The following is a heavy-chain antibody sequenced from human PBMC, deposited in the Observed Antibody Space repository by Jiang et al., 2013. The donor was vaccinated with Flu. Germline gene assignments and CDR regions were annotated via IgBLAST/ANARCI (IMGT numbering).Heavy chain of an antibody. CDR1: GGSSSGYY. Sequence: LLKPSETLSLTCAVYGGSSSGYYWSWIRQPPGKGLEWIGEINHSGSTNYNPSLKSRVTISVDTSKNQFSLKLSSVTAADTAVYYCARVGYGGNSSWGQGTLVTVSS. V-gene: IGHV4-34*01. J-gene: IGHJ4*02. D-gene: IGHD4-23*01. CDR3: ARVGYGGNSS. CDR2: INHSGST.